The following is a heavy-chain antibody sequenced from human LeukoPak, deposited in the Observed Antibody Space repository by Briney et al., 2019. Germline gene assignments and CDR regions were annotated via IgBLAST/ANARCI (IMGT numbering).Heavy chain of an antibody. D-gene: IGHD5-18*01. Sequence: KSSETLSLTCAVYGGSFSGYYWSWIRQPPGKGLEWIGSIYYSGSTYYNPSLKSRVTISVDTSKNQFSLKLSSVTAADTAVYYCARLNGYSYGYYYYYYGMDVWGQGTTVTVSS. CDR3: ARLNGYSYGYYYYYYGMDV. CDR2: IYYSGST. CDR1: GGSFSGYY. V-gene: IGHV4-34*01. J-gene: IGHJ6*02.